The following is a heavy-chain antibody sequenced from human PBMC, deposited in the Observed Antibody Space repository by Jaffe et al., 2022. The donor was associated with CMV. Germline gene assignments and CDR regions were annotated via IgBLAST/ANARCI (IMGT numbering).Heavy chain of an antibody. CDR2: IYPGDSDT. Sequence: EVQLVQSGAEVKKPGESLKISCKGSGYSFTSYWIGWVRQMPGKGLEWMGIIYPGDSDTRYSPSFQGQVTISADKSISTAYLQWSSLKASDTAMYYCARALPLYSSSSGYFDYWGQGTLVTVSS. V-gene: IGHV5-51*01. CDR3: ARALPLYSSSSGYFDY. CDR1: GYSFTSYW. J-gene: IGHJ4*02. D-gene: IGHD6-6*01.